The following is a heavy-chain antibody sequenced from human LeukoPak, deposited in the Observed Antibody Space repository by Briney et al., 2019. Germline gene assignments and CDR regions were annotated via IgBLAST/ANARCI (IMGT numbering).Heavy chain of an antibody. D-gene: IGHD2-15*01. Sequence: SETLSLTCTVSGGSISSYYWSWIRQPPGKGLERIGYIYTSGSTNYNPSLKSRVTISVDTSKNQFSLKLSSVTAADTAVYYCARRVASYFDYWGQGTLVTVSS. V-gene: IGHV4-4*09. CDR2: IYTSGST. CDR3: ARRVASYFDY. J-gene: IGHJ4*02. CDR1: GGSISSYY.